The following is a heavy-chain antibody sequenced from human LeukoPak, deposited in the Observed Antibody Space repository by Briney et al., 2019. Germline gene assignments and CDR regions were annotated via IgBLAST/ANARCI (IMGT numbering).Heavy chain of an antibody. Sequence: GESLKISCKGSGYSFTSYWISWVRQMRGKGLEWIGRIDPSDSYTNCSPSFQGHVTISADKSISTGYLQWSSLKASDTAMYYCARLGPAAMAPPFDYWGQGTLVTVSS. V-gene: IGHV5-10-1*01. CDR3: ARLGPAAMAPPFDY. D-gene: IGHD2-2*01. CDR2: IDPSDSYT. J-gene: IGHJ4*02. CDR1: GYSFTSYW.